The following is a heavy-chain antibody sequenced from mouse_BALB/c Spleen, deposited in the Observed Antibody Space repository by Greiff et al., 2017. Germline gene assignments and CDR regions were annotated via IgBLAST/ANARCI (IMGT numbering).Heavy chain of an antibody. D-gene: IGHD2-4*01. CDR3: NAGGLRRSGAMDY. Sequence: VQLQQSGAELVRSGASVKLSCTASGFNIKDYYMHWVKQRPEQGLEWIGWIDPENGDTEYAPKFQGKATMTADTSSNTAYLQLSSLTSEDTAVYCCNAGGLRRSGAMDYWGQGTSVTVAS. CDR1: GFNIKDYY. V-gene: IGHV14-4*02. CDR2: IDPENGDT. J-gene: IGHJ4*01.